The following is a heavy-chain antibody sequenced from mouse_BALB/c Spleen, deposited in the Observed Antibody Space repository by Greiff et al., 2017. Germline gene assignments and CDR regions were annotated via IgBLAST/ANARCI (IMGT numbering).Heavy chain of an antibody. CDR1: GFSLTSYG. J-gene: IGHJ3*01. CDR3: ARSVTGSWFAY. D-gene: IGHD2-13*01. V-gene: IGHV2-2*02. Sequence: QVQLKQSGPCLVQPSQSLSITCTVSGFSLTSYGVHWVRQSPGKGLEWLGVIWSGGSTDYNAANISRLRIRKDNSKSQVFYKMNSLQANDTAIYYCARSVTGSWFAYWGQGTLVTVSA. CDR2: IWSGGST.